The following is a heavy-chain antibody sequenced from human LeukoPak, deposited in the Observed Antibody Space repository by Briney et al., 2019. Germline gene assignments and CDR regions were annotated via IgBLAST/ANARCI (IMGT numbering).Heavy chain of an antibody. Sequence: SVKVSCKASGGTFSSYAISWVRQAPGQGLEWMGGIIPIFGTANYAQKFQGRVTITTDESTSTAYMELSSLRSEDTAVYYYARDHYGDYKPYYYYMDVWGKGTTVTVSS. J-gene: IGHJ6*03. CDR2: IIPIFGTA. D-gene: IGHD4-17*01. V-gene: IGHV1-69*05. CDR3: ARDHYGDYKPYYYYMDV. CDR1: GGTFSSYA.